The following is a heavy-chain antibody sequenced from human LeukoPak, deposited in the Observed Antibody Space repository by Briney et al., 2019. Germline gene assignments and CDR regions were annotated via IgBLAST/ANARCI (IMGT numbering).Heavy chain of an antibody. V-gene: IGHV1-46*01. CDR1: GYTFTSYY. Sequence: ASVKVSCKASGYTFTSYYMHWVRQAPGQGLEWMGIINPSGGSTSYAQKFQGRVTMTRDTSTSTVYMELSSLRSEDTAVYYCARTASTMVRGVIIANWFDPWGQGTLVTVSS. D-gene: IGHD3-10*01. CDR2: INPSGGST. J-gene: IGHJ5*02. CDR3: ARTASTMVRGVIIANWFDP.